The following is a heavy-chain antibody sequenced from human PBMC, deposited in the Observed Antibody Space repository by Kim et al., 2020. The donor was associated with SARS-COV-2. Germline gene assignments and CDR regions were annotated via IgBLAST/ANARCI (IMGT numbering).Heavy chain of an antibody. Sequence: YADTVKGRFTITRDNAQNSLYLQMNSLRKEDTAVYYCTRDSGLAYEMDVWGQGTTVTVSS. V-gene: IGHV3-48*02. CDR3: TRDSGLAYEMDV. J-gene: IGHJ6*02. D-gene: IGHD2-8*01.